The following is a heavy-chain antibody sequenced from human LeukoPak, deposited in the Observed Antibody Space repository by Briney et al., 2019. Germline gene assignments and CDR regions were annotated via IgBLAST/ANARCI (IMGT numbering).Heavy chain of an antibody. CDR2: IYTDGVT. J-gene: IGHJ4*02. V-gene: IGHV3-66*01. Sequence: GGSLRLSCAASAFTVSSNYMSWVRQAPEKGLEWVSIIYTDGVTSYADSVKGRFTVSRDNAKNSLYLQMNSLRDEDTAVYYCARGSGYFGPGSNYQFDYWGQGSLVTVSS. CDR1: AFTVSSNY. D-gene: IGHD3-10*01. CDR3: ARGSGYFGPGSNYQFDY.